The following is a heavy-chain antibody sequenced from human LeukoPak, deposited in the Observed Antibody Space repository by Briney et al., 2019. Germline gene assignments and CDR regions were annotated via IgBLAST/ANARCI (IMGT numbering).Heavy chain of an antibody. D-gene: IGHD5-12*01. CDR3: ARRVATAYNWFDS. CDR1: GGSISSSSYY. V-gene: IGHV4-39*01. J-gene: IGHJ5*01. Sequence: SETLSLTCNVSGGSISSSSYYWGWIRQPPGMGLEWIGSIYYSGSTYYNPSLKSRVTISVDTSKNQFSLKLSSVTAADTAVYYCARRVATAYNWFDSWGQGTLVTVSS. CDR2: IYYSGST.